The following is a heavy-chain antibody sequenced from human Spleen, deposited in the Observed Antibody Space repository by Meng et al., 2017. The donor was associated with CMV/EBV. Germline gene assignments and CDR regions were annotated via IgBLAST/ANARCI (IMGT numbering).Heavy chain of an antibody. V-gene: IGHV3-30*04. J-gene: IGHJ4*02. Sequence: GESLKISCAASGFTFNSYAMHWVRQSPGKGLEWVTLISNDGSNKYYADSVKGRFSISRDNSKNTLYLQMNSLRTEDTAIYYCAKGHIVVVPPALDYWGQGTLVTVSS. D-gene: IGHD2-2*01. CDR2: ISNDGSNK. CDR3: AKGHIVVVPPALDY. CDR1: GFTFNSYA.